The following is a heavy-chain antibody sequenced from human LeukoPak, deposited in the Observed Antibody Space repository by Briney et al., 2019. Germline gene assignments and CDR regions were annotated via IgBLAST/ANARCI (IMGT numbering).Heavy chain of an antibody. CDR2: IYTSGST. CDR3: ATGGLHDSYYYYMDV. J-gene: IGHJ6*03. D-gene: IGHD3-22*01. V-gene: IGHV4-4*07. Sequence: SETLSLTCTVSGGSISSYYWSWIRQPAGKGLGWIGRIYTSGSTNYNPSLKSRVTMSVDTSKNQFSLKLSSVTAADTAVYYCATGGLHDSYYYYMDVWGKGTTVTVSS. CDR1: GGSISSYY.